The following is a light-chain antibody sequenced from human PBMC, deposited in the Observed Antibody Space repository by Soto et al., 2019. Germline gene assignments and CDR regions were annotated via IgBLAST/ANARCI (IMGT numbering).Light chain of an antibody. V-gene: IGKV1-5*03. Sequence: DIQMTQSPSTLSACVGDRVTITCRASQSIGSWLAWYQQKPGTAPKLLIYKASSLESGVPSRFSGSGSGTEFTLTISSLQPDDFATYYCQEYNSYWAFGQGTKVEI. CDR3: QEYNSYWA. J-gene: IGKJ1*01. CDR2: KAS. CDR1: QSIGSW.